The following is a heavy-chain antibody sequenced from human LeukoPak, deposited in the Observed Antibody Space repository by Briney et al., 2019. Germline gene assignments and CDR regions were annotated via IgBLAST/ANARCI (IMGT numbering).Heavy chain of an antibody. V-gene: IGHV3-30*02. D-gene: IGHD3-10*01. CDR1: GFAFSRSG. CDR3: ATHYYASGNYYNPIFY. J-gene: IGHJ4*02. Sequence: PGRSLRLSRAASGFAFSRSGMQWVRQAPGKGLWWGAFIRYDVRDQKYTDSVKGRLTVSKDNSKNTLSLQMHSLRVEDTAVYYCATHYYASGNYYNPIFYWGQGALVTVSS. CDR2: IRYDVRDQ.